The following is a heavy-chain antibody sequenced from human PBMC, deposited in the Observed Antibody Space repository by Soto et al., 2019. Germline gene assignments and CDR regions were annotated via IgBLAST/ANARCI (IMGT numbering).Heavy chain of an antibody. CDR3: AKGTERFLEWPLTHGMDV. D-gene: IGHD3-3*01. Sequence: EVQLLESGGGLVQPGGSLRLSCAASGFTFSSYAMSWVRQAPGKGLEWASAISGSGGSTYYADSVKGRFTISRDNSKNTLYLQMNSLRAEDTAVYYCAKGTERFLEWPLTHGMDVWGQGTTVTVSS. CDR2: ISGSGGST. CDR1: GFTFSSYA. J-gene: IGHJ6*02. V-gene: IGHV3-23*01.